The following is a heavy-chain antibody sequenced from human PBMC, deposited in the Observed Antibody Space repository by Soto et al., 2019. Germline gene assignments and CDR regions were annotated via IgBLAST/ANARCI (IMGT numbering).Heavy chain of an antibody. V-gene: IGHV3-23*01. CDR2: ISDSGGST. D-gene: IGHD3-16*02. J-gene: IGHJ4*02. Sequence: GGSLRLSCAASGFTFSNYAMSWVRQAPGKGLEWVSAISDSGGSTYYADSVKGRFTISRDNSKNTLYLQMNSLRAEDTAVYYCAKVGDYIWGSYRYIDYWGQGTLVTVSS. CDR1: GFTFSNYA. CDR3: AKVGDYIWGSYRYIDY.